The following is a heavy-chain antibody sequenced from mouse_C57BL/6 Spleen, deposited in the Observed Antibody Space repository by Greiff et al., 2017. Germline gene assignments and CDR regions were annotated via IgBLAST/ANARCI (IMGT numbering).Heavy chain of an antibody. CDR2: IWSGGST. CDR3: ARMLYYGSSYWYFDV. J-gene: IGHJ1*03. CDR1: GFSLTSYG. D-gene: IGHD1-1*01. Sequence: VKLMESGPGLVQPSQSLSITCTVSGFSLTSYGVHWVRPSPGKGLEWLGVIWSGGSTDYNAAFISRLSISKDNSKSQVFFKMNSLQADDTAIYYCARMLYYGSSYWYFDVWGTGTTVTVSS. V-gene: IGHV2-2*01.